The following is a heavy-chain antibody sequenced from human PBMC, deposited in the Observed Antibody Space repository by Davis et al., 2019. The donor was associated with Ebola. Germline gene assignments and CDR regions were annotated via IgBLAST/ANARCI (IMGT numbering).Heavy chain of an antibody. V-gene: IGHV3-23*03. D-gene: IGHD2-15*01. J-gene: IGHJ4*02. CDR1: GFTFSSYA. CDR3: AKEVASATLLVLGPSDYYFDY. Sequence: GESLKISCAASGFTFSSYAMSWVRQAPGKGLEWVSVIYSGGSTYYADSVKGRFTISRDNSMNTLYLQMNSLRAEDTAEYYCAKEVASATLLVLGPSDYYFDYWGQGTPVTVSS. CDR2: IYSGGST.